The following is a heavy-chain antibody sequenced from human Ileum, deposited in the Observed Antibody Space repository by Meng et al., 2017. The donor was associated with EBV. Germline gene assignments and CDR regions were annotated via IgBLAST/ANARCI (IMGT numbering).Heavy chain of an antibody. CDR3: ARGFYTYGSSCFDY. D-gene: IGHD6-13*01. Sequence: QVQLQQWGAGLLNPSETLALTYAVYGGSFSGYYWTWIRQPPGKGLEWIGEISHSGSTNYNPSLKSRVTISVDKNQFSLKLSSVTAADTAVYYCARGFYTYGSSCFDYWGQGTLVTVSS. V-gene: IGHV4-34*01. J-gene: IGHJ4*02. CDR1: GGSFSGYY. CDR2: ISHSGST.